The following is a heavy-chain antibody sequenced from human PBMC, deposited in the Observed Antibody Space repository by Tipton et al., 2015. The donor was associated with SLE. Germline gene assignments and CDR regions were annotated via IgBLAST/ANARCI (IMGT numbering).Heavy chain of an antibody. CDR3: AREGDSGYVSNWFDP. Sequence: GLVKPSETLSLNCTVSGGSITSNYWSWIRQSPGKGLEWIGYIYYSGSTNYNPSLKSRVTISVDTSKNQFSLRLSSVTAGDTAVYYCAREGDSGYVSNWFDPWGQGTLVTVSS. CDR2: IYYSGST. CDR1: GGSITSNY. D-gene: IGHD5-12*01. V-gene: IGHV4-59*01. J-gene: IGHJ5*02.